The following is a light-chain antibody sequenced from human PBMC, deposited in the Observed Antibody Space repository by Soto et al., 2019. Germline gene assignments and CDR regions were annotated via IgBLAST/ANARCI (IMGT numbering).Light chain of an antibody. CDR2: ATS. CDR3: QKYNSAPLT. Sequence: DVQMTQSPSSLSAFVGDRVTITCRASQGIAPYLAWFQQKPGKVPKLLIYATSTLQSAVPSRFSGSGSGTDFTLTINSLQPEDVGTYYCQKYNSAPLTFGGGTKVEIK. V-gene: IGKV1-27*01. CDR1: QGIAPY. J-gene: IGKJ4*01.